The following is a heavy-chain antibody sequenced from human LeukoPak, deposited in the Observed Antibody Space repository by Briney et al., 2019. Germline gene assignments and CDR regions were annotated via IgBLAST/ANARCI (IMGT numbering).Heavy chain of an antibody. D-gene: IGHD6-13*01. Sequence: GASVKVSCKASGYTFTSYDINWVRQATGQGLEWMGWMNPNSGNTGYAQKFQGRVTITRNTSISTAYMELSSLRSEDTAVYYCARSPTYSSSWYYYFDYWGQGTLVTVSS. CDR1: GYTFTSYD. CDR2: MNPNSGNT. V-gene: IGHV1-8*03. CDR3: ARSPTYSSSWYYYFDY. J-gene: IGHJ4*02.